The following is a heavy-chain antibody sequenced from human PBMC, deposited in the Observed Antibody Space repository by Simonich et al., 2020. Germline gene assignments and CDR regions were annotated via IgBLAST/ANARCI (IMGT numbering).Heavy chain of an antibody. Sequence: EVQLVESGGGLVKPGGSLRLSCAASGFTFSSYSMNWVRQAPGKGLEWVSSISRSSSYIYYADSVMGRFPISRENAKTSLYLQMNSLRAEDTAVYYCARWIAVAGTGAYGMDVWGQGTTVTVSS. CDR1: GFTFSSYS. CDR3: ARWIAVAGTGAYGMDV. D-gene: IGHD6-19*01. CDR2: ISRSSSYI. J-gene: IGHJ6*02. V-gene: IGHV3-21*01.